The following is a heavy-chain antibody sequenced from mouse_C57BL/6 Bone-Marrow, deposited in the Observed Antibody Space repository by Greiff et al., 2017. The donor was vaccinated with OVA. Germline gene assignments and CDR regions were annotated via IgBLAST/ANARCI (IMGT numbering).Heavy chain of an antibody. Sequence: QVHVKQSGAELARPGASVKLSCKASGYTFTSSGISWVQQRTGQGLEWIGEICPRSGNTYSNEKFKGKATLTADKSASTAYMELRSLTSEDSAVYFCASPIYYYGSSYRWGQGTTLTVSS. J-gene: IGHJ2*01. V-gene: IGHV1-81*01. CDR1: GYTFTSSG. CDR2: ICPRSGNT. D-gene: IGHD1-1*01. CDR3: ASPIYYYGSSYR.